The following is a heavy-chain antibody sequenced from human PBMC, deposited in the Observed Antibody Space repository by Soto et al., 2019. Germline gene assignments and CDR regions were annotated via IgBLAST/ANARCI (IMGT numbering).Heavy chain of an antibody. V-gene: IGHV1-69*01. CDR3: AREGGSYVSPLDDY. CDR2: IIPIFGTA. Sequence: QVQLVQSGAEVKKPGSSVKVSCKASGGTFSSYAISWVRQAPGQGLEWMGGIIPIFGTANYAQKFQGRVTITADESTSTAYMELSILRSEDTAVYYCAREGGSYVSPLDDYWGQGTLVTVSS. D-gene: IGHD3-16*01. J-gene: IGHJ4*02. CDR1: GGTFSSYA.